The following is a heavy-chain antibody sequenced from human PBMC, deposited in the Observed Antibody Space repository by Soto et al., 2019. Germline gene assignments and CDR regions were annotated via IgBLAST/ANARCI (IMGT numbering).Heavy chain of an antibody. D-gene: IGHD3-22*01. CDR3: ARDIGYYYDKFAY. V-gene: IGHV3-48*01. Sequence: PGGSLRLFCAAFGFTFSGYSMNWVRQAPGKGLEWVSYISTSGSTMYYADSVKGRFTISRDNAKNSLYLQMNSLRAEDTAVYYCARDIGYYYDKFAYWGQGTQVTVSS. CDR1: GFTFSGYS. J-gene: IGHJ4*02. CDR2: ISTSGSTM.